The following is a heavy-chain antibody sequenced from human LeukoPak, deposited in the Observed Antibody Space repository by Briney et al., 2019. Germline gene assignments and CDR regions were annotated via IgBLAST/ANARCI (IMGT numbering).Heavy chain of an antibody. V-gene: IGHV3-21*01. CDR1: GFTFSSYS. D-gene: IGHD6-6*01. Sequence: GGSLRLSCAASGFTFSSYSMNWVRQAPGKGLEWVSSISSSSSYIYYADSVKGRFTISRDNAKNSLYLQMNSLRAEDTAVYYCARGYRYSSSSVFPYYYYGMDVWGQGTTVTVSS. J-gene: IGHJ6*02. CDR3: ARGYRYSSSSVFPYYYYGMDV. CDR2: ISSSSSYI.